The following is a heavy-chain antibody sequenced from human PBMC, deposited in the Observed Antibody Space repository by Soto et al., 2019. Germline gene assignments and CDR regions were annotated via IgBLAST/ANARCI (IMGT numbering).Heavy chain of an antibody. CDR2: INPYTGGT. V-gene: IGHV1-2*02. J-gene: IGHJ6*02. Sequence: QVQLVQSGSEVKEPGASVKVSCKASGYTFTGYYVLWVRQAPGQGPECMGWINPYTGGTNYAQKFQGRVPMTRYTSISTAYMALSKLISADTAVYYCATQFHHCGGDCYRGPYFGMDVWGQGTTVTVSS. CDR3: ATQFHHCGGDCYRGPYFGMDV. D-gene: IGHD2-21*02. CDR1: GYTFTGYY.